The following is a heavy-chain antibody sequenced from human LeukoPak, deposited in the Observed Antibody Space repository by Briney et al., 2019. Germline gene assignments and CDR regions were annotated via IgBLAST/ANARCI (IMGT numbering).Heavy chain of an antibody. CDR2: IKTDGSEK. V-gene: IGHV3-7*03. J-gene: IGHJ6*02. D-gene: IGHD6-13*01. Sequence: GGSLRLSCEGSGFTFSNYWMSWVRQAPGKGLEWVANIKTDGSEKYYVDSVKGRFTISRDNAKNSLYLQMNSLRAEDTALYYCAKDSYSSSQYGMDVWGQGTTVTVSS. CDR1: GFTFSNYW. CDR3: AKDSYSSSQYGMDV.